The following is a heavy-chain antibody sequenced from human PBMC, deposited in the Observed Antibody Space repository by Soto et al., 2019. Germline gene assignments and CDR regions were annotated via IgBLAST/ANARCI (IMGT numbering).Heavy chain of an antibody. CDR3: ARDWGGLDFDY. CDR1: GFTFSDYT. Sequence: QVQLVESGGGVVQPGKSLRLSCAASGFTFSDYTMHWVRQAPGKGLEWVVLISYDGSNQYYADSVKGRFTVSRDNSKNTLYLQMNSLRAEDTAVYYCARDWGGLDFDYWGQGTLVTVSS. D-gene: IGHD3-16*01. V-gene: IGHV3-30-3*01. J-gene: IGHJ4*02. CDR2: ISYDGSNQ.